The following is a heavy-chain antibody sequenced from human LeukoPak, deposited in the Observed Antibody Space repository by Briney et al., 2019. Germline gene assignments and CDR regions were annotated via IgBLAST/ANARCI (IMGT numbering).Heavy chain of an antibody. Sequence: SQTLSLTCAISGDSVFSNSAAWNWIRQSPSRGLEWLGRTYYRSKWYNDYAVSVKSRITINPDTSKNQFSLQLNSVTPEDTAVYYCARSARYNWNDLGWFDPWGQGTLVTVSS. CDR1: GDSVFSNSAA. D-gene: IGHD1-20*01. CDR3: ARSARYNWNDLGWFDP. CDR2: TYYRSKWYN. J-gene: IGHJ5*02. V-gene: IGHV6-1*01.